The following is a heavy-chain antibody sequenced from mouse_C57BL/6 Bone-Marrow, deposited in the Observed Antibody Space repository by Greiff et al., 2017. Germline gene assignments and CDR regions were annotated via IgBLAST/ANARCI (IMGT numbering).Heavy chain of an antibody. V-gene: IGHV5-17*01. CDR3: ARRPGTLGVWMDY. CDR1: GFTFSDYG. J-gene: IGHJ4*01. D-gene: IGHD4-1*01. CDR2: ISSGSSTI. Sequence: EVQLVESGGGLVKPGGSLQLSCAASGFTFSDYGMHWVRQAPEKGLEWVAYISSGSSTIYSADTVKGRFTISRDNAKNTLFLQMTSLRSEDTAMYYCARRPGTLGVWMDYWGQGTSVTVSS.